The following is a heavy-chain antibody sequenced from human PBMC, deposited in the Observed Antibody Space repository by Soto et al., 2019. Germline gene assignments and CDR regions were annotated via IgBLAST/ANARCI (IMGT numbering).Heavy chain of an antibody. CDR3: ARARGAGGFPAFDI. CDR2: IIPILGIA. D-gene: IGHD3-16*01. V-gene: IGHV1-69*02. Sequence: QVQLVQSGAEVKKPGSSVKVSCKASGGTFSSYTISWVRQAPGQGLEWMGRIIPILGIANYAQKFQGRVTITADKSTSTAYMELSSLRSEDKAVYYCARARGAGGFPAFDIWGQGTMVTVSS. J-gene: IGHJ3*02. CDR1: GGTFSSYT.